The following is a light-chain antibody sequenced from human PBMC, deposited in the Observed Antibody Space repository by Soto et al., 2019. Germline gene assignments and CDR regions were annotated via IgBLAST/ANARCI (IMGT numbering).Light chain of an antibody. CDR2: AAS. J-gene: IGKJ1*01. V-gene: IGKV1-9*01. CDR3: QQVNSYPPT. CDR1: QGISSY. Sequence: IQLTQSPSSLSASVGDRVTITCRASQGISSYLAWYQQKPGKAPKLLMSAASTLQSGVPSRFSGSGSGTDFTLTISSLQPEDFATYYCQQVNSYPPTFGQGTKV.